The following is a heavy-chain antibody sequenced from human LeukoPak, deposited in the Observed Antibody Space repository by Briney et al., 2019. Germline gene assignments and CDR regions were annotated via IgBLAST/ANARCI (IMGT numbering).Heavy chain of an antibody. Sequence: SETLSLTCAVSGYSISSGYYWGWIRQPPRKGLEWIGSIYHNGNTYYNPSLKSRVNISVDTSKNEFSLKLSSVTAADTAVYYCARSDGYGLVGIWGQGTMVTVSS. CDR1: GYSISSGYY. J-gene: IGHJ3*02. CDR2: IYHNGNT. D-gene: IGHD3-10*01. CDR3: ARSDGYGLVGI. V-gene: IGHV4-38-2*01.